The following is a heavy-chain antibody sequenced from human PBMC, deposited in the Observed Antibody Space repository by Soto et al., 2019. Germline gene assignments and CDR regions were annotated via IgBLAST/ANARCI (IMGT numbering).Heavy chain of an antibody. CDR3: ARAGGLGAVAVDY. Sequence: QLQLQESGSGLVKPSQTLSLTCAVSGGSISSGGYSWSWIRQPPGKGLEWIGYIYHSGSTYYNPFLKSRPPLSVHRSNNQSSLKLSCVTAADTAVYYCARAGGLGAVAVDYWGQGTLVTFSS. V-gene: IGHV4-30-2*01. CDR2: IYHSGST. CDR1: GGSISSGGYS. J-gene: IGHJ4*02. D-gene: IGHD6-19*01.